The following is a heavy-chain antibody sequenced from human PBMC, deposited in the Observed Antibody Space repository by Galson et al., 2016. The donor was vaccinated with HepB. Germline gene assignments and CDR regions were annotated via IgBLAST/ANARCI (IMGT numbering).Heavy chain of an antibody. CDR3: AKDDYGDWSYYFDY. Sequence: SLRLSCAASGFTFSSYGMHWVRQAPGKGLEWVAGILYDGSSKYYADSVKGRFAISRDNSMNTLYLQMNSLRPEDTAVYYCAKDDYGDWSYYFDYWGQGTLVTVS. V-gene: IGHV3-30*18. CDR2: ILYDGSSK. CDR1: GFTFSSYG. J-gene: IGHJ4*02. D-gene: IGHD4-17*01.